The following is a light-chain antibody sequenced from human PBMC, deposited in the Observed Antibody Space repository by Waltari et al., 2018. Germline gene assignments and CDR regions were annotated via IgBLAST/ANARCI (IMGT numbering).Light chain of an antibody. Sequence: QTVVTQEPSLSVSPGGTVTLTCALSSGSVSTTSYATWYQPPPGQPPRTLVYKGNSRSSGVPDRFSGSILGNTAALTITGAQADDESDYYCALYMGSGIWVFGGGTKLTVL. J-gene: IGLJ3*02. CDR1: SGSVSTTSY. CDR3: ALYMGSGIWV. CDR2: KGN. V-gene: IGLV8-61*01.